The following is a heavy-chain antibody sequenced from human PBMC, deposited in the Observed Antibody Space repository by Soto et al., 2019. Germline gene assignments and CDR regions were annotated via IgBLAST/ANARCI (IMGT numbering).Heavy chain of an antibody. CDR3: ARGLILWFGEFCRRGGYYSDMDV. Sequence: QVQLQQWGAGLLKPSETLSLTCAVYGGSFSGYQWSWIRQTPGKGLEWIGEINDSGNINYHPSLKSRINIFRDTRKQQISLKLRSGSAADTAVYYCARGLILWFGEFCRRGGYYSDMDVWGKGTTVIVSS. D-gene: IGHD3-10*01. V-gene: IGHV4-34*01. J-gene: IGHJ6*03. CDR2: INDSGNI. CDR1: GGSFSGYQ.